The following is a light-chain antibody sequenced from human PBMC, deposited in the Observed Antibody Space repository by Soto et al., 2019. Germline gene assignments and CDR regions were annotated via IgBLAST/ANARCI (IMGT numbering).Light chain of an antibody. J-gene: IGKJ1*01. CDR3: QQYGSSPRT. CDR2: AAS. CDR1: QSVTSSY. V-gene: IGKV3-20*01. Sequence: EIVLTQSPGTLSLSPGERATLSCRASQSVTSSYLAWYEQKPGRAPRLLLYAASSRATGIPDRFSGSGSGTDFTLTISRLEPEDFAVYYCQQYGSSPRTFGQGTKVEIK.